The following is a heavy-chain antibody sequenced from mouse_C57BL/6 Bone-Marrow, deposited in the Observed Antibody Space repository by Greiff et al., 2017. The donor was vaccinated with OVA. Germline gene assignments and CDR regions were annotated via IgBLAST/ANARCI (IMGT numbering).Heavy chain of an antibody. J-gene: IGHJ3*01. V-gene: IGHV1-66*01. CDR3: ARRGFAY. CDR1: GYSFTSYY. CDR2: IYPGSGNT. Sequence: VKLQESGPELVKPGASVKISCKASGYSFTSYYIHWVKQRPGQGLEWIGWIYPGSGNTKYNEKFKGKATLTADTSSSTAYMQLSSLTSEDSAVYYCARRGFAYWGQGTLVTVSA.